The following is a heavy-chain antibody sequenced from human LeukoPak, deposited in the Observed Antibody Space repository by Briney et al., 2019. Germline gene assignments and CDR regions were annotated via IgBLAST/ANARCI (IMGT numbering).Heavy chain of an antibody. V-gene: IGHV3-30*04. CDR1: GFTFSNYA. CDR2: ISYDGSNK. Sequence: GGSLRLSCAASGFTFSNYAMYWVRQAPGKGLEWVAVISYDGSNKYYADSVKGRFTISRDNSKNTLYLQMNSLRAEDTAVYYCAGDYFDYWGQGTLVTVSS. CDR3: AGDYFDY. J-gene: IGHJ4*02.